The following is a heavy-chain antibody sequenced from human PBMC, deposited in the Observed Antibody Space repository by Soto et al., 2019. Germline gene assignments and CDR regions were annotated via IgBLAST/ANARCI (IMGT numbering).Heavy chain of an antibody. Sequence: VQLVESGGGLVKPGGSLRLSCAASGFTFNNAWMSWVRQAPGKGLEWVGRVKSKPEGGTVDYAAPATGRFSISRDDSTNTLYVQTNSLNTEDTAVYYCAAMWGQSSVWFAHWGQRTLVSVSS. V-gene: IGHV3-15*01. J-gene: IGHJ5*02. D-gene: IGHD3-22*01. CDR3: AAMWGQSSVWFAH. CDR2: VKSKPEGGTV. CDR1: GFTFNNAW.